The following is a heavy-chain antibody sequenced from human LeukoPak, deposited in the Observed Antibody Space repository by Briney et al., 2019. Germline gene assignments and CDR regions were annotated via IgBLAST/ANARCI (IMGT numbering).Heavy chain of an antibody. CDR3: ARDRGEYSYAYDY. CDR2: VYHTGTT. D-gene: IGHD5-18*01. J-gene: IGHJ4*02. Sequence: SETLSLTCAVSGASISSSHYFWGWLRQPPGKGLEYIGGVYHTGTTYYNPSLKSRVTMSLDNSNNHFSLKLSSVTAADTAVYYCARDRGEYSYAYDYWGQGTLVTVSS. V-gene: IGHV4-39*07. CDR1: GASISSSHYF.